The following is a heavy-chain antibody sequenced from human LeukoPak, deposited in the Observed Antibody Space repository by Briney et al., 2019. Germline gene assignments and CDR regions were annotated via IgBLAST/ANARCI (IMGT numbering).Heavy chain of an antibody. CDR3: ARDRRDDFWSGYYGLYAFDI. D-gene: IGHD3-3*01. CDR1: GGSISSYY. J-gene: IGHJ3*02. Sequence: SETLSLTCTVSGGSISSYYWSWIRQPPGKGLEWIGYIYYSGSTNYSPSLKSRVTISVDTSKNQFSLKLSSVTAADTAVYYCARDRRDDFWSGYYGLYAFDIWGQGTMVTVSS. V-gene: IGHV4-59*01. CDR2: IYYSGST.